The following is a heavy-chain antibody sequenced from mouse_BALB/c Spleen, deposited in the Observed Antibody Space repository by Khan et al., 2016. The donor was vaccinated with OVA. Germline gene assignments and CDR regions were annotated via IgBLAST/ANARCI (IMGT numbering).Heavy chain of an antibody. CDR3: TRGRAY. J-gene: IGHJ3*01. Sequence: EVQLVESGPGLVKPSQSLSLTCTVTGYSITSDYARNWIRQFPGNKLEWMGYISYSGSTSYTPHLKSRIAITRDTSKNQFFLQLNSVTTEDTATYYCTRGRAYWGQGTLVTVSA. CDR2: ISYSGST. D-gene: IGHD3-3*01. CDR1: GYSITSDYA. V-gene: IGHV3-2*02.